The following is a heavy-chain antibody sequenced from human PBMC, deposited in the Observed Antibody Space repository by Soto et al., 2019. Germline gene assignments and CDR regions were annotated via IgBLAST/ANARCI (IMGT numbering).Heavy chain of an antibody. CDR2: IIPILGIA. Sequence: QVQLVQSGAEVKKPGSSVKVSCKASGGTFSSYTISWVRQAPGQGLEWMGRIIPILGIANYAQKFEGRVTITADKSTSTGYMELSSLRSEDTAVYYCARRTGDFLPSYDAFDIWGQGTMVTVSS. J-gene: IGHJ3*02. CDR3: ARRTGDFLPSYDAFDI. V-gene: IGHV1-69*02. D-gene: IGHD7-27*01. CDR1: GGTFSSYT.